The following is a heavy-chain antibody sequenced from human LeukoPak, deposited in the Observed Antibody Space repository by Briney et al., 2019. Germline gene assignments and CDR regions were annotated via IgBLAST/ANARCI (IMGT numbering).Heavy chain of an antibody. D-gene: IGHD2-8*01. CDR3: AKDLVWV. CDR1: GFTFSSDG. V-gene: IGHV3-30*18. Sequence: PGRSLRLSCAASGFTFSSDGTRWVRQAPGRGLEWVAGISYDGSNKYYADSAKGRFTIYRDNSKNTLYLQNNSLRAEDTAVYYCAKDLVWVWGQGTMVTVSS. J-gene: IGHJ3*01. CDR2: ISYDGSNK.